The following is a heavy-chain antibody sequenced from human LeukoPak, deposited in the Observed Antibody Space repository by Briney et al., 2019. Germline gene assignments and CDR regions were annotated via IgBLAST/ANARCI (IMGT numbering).Heavy chain of an antibody. CDR2: IYHSGST. Sequence: SETLSLTCTVSGGSISSYYWSWIRQPPGKGLEWIGYIYHSGSTNYNPSLKSRVTISVDTSKNQFSLKLSSVTAADTAVYYCARALRYCSSTSCYTGAFDIWGQGTMVTVSS. CDR1: GGSISSYY. J-gene: IGHJ3*02. D-gene: IGHD2-2*02. CDR3: ARALRYCSSTSCYTGAFDI. V-gene: IGHV4-59*01.